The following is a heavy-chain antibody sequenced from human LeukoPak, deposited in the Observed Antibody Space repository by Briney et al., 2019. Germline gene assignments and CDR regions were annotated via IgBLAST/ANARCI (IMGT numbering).Heavy chain of an antibody. J-gene: IGHJ5*02. CDR2: ICNSGGT. V-gene: IGHV4-4*09. CDR1: GDSISTYY. Sequence: SETLSLTCTVSGDSISTYYWSWIRQPPGKGLEWIRCICNSGGTNYNPSLKSRVTISVDTSKNQFSLNLSSVTAADTAVYYCAKTGRPNNSGWYRWFDPWGQGTLVTVSS. CDR3: AKTGRPNNSGWYRWFDP. D-gene: IGHD6-19*01.